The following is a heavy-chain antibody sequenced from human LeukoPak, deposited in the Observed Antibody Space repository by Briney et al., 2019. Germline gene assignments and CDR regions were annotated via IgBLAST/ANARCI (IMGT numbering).Heavy chain of an antibody. J-gene: IGHJ4*02. D-gene: IGHD3-10*01. CDR1: GYTFTSYA. Sequence: GASVKVSCKASGYTFTSYAINWVRQAHGQGLEWMGCMNPNSGNTAYVQKFQGRVTMTRNTSISTAYMELSSLRSEDTAVYYCARVTMVRGVIIFSSIRVPRFDYWGQGTLVTVSS. CDR3: ARVTMVRGVIIFSSIRVPRFDY. CDR2: MNPNSGNT. V-gene: IGHV1-8*01.